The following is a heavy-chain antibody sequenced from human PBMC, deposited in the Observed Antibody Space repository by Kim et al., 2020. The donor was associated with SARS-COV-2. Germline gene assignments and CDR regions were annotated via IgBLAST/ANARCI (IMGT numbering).Heavy chain of an antibody. J-gene: IGHJ4*02. CDR1: GFTFSDYY. D-gene: IGHD6-19*01. V-gene: IGHV3-11*01. CDR2: ISSSGSTI. Sequence: GGSLRLSCAASGFTFSDYYMSWIRQAPGKGLEWVSYISSSGSTIYYADSVKGRFTISRDNAKNSLYLQMNSLKAEDTAVYYCGLTVAGIQSLDYWGQGTLVTVSS. CDR3: GLTVAGIQSLDY.